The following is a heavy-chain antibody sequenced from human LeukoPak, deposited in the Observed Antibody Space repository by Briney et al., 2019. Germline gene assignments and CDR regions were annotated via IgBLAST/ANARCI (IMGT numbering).Heavy chain of an antibody. D-gene: IGHD3-10*01. CDR1: GFTFSSYA. Sequence: PGGSLRLSCAASGFTFSSYAMSWVRQAPGKGLEWVSSISGSGGSIYYADSVKGRFTISRDNSKNTLYLQMNSLRAEDTAVYYCAKMGGVLLWFGELFYWGQGTLVTVSS. J-gene: IGHJ4*02. CDR3: AKMGGVLLWFGELFY. CDR2: ISGSGGSI. V-gene: IGHV3-23*01.